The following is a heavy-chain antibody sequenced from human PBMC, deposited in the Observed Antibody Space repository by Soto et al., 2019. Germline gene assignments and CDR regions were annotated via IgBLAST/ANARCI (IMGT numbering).Heavy chain of an antibody. CDR2: ISSSSSYI. V-gene: IGHV3-21*01. CDR1: GFTFSSYS. Sequence: EVQLVESGGGLVKPGGSLRLSCAASGFTFSSYSMNWVRQAPGKGLEWVSSISSSSSYIYYADSVKGRFTISRDNAKNSLYLQMNSLRAEDTAVYYCAGGLVPWGNILTGDDFDYWGQGTLVTVSS. J-gene: IGHJ4*02. CDR3: AGGLVPWGNILTGDDFDY. D-gene: IGHD3-9*01.